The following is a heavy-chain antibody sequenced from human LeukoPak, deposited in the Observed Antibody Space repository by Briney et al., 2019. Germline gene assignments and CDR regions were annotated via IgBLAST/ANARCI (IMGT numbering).Heavy chain of an antibody. CDR3: ARDARRRAFNYGMDV. J-gene: IGHJ6*02. V-gene: IGHV3-9*01. CDR1: GFTFDDYA. D-gene: IGHD6-25*01. CDR2: ISWSSGNI. Sequence: GGSLRLSCAASGFTFDDYAMHWVRQAPGKGLEWVAGISWSSGNIGYADSVKGRFTISRDNAENSLHLQMNSLRTEDTALYFCARDARRRAFNYGMDVWGQGTTVAVSS.